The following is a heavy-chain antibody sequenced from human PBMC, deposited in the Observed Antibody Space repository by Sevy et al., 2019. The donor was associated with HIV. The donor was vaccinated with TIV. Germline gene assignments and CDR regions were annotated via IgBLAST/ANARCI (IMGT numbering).Heavy chain of an antibody. D-gene: IGHD6-19*01. Sequence: GGSLRLSCAASGFTFSSYAMSWVRQAPGKGLEWVSIISGNGGTYYADSVKGRFTISTENYKNTLYLQMNSLRAEDTAVYYCAKDPKVAGTFPYYFDYWGQGTLVTVSS. J-gene: IGHJ4*02. CDR3: AKDPKVAGTFPYYFDY. CDR2: ISGNGGT. CDR1: GFTFSSYA. V-gene: IGHV3-23*01.